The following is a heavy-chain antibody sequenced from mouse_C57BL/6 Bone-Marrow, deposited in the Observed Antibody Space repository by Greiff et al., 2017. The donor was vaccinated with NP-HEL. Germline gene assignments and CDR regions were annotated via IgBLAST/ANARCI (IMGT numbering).Heavy chain of an antibody. CDR2: INPSNGGT. V-gene: IGHV1-53*01. CDR1: GYTFTSYW. Sequence: ASGYTFTSYWMHWVKQRPGQGLEWIGNINPSNGGTNYNEKFKSKATLTVDKSSSTAYMQLSSLTSEDSAVYYCARSGRLRRHFDYWGQGTTLTVSS. D-gene: IGHD2-4*01. J-gene: IGHJ2*01. CDR3: ARSGRLRRHFDY.